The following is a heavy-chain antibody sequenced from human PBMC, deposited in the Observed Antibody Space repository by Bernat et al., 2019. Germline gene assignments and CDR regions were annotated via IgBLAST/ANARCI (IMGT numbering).Heavy chain of an antibody. CDR2: MNPNSGNT. J-gene: IGHJ3*02. CDR1: GYTFTSYD. Sequence: QVQLVQSGAEVKKPGASVKVSCKASGYTFTSYDINWVRQATGQGLEWMGWMNPNSGNTGYAQKFQGRVTMTRNTSISTAYMELRSLRSDDTAVYYCARDWGTISHDAFDIWGQGTMVTVSS. V-gene: IGHV1-8*01. D-gene: IGHD3-3*01. CDR3: ARDWGTISHDAFDI.